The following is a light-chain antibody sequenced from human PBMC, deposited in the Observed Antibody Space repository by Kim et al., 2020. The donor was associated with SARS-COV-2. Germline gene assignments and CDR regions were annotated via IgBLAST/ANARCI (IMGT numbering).Light chain of an antibody. CDR2: DTS. CDR1: QSVTNS. CDR3: QQYNNWPPFT. Sequence: EVVMTQSPPSLSVSPGDRATLSCRASQSVTNSLAWYQQKPGQAPRLLIYDTSVRATGIPARFSGSGSGTRFTLTISIVQSEDSAVHFCQQYNNWPPFTFGQGTRLEIK. V-gene: IGKV3D-15*03. J-gene: IGKJ5*01.